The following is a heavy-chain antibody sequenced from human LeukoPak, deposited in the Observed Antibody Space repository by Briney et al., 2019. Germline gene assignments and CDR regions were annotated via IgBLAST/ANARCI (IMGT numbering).Heavy chain of an antibody. CDR1: GFTFSSYA. CDR3: AKNRVVVPAAMRS. Sequence: GGSLRLSCAASGFTFSSYAMSWVRQAPGKGLEWVSAINGSGGSTYYADSVKGRFTISRDNSKNTLYLQMNSLRAEDTAVYYCAKNRVVVPAAMRSWGQGTLVTVSS. CDR2: INGSGGST. V-gene: IGHV3-23*01. J-gene: IGHJ5*02. D-gene: IGHD2-2*01.